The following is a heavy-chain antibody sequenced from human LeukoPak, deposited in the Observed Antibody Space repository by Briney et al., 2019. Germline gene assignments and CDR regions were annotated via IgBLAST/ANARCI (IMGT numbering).Heavy chain of an antibody. CDR3: ARESPYGDYWGEGYFDY. J-gene: IGHJ4*02. V-gene: IGHV3-66*01. D-gene: IGHD4-17*01. CDR1: GFTVSSNY. Sequence: PGGSLRLSCAASGFTVSSNYMSWVRQAPGKGLEWVSVIYSGGSTYYADSVKGRFTISRDNSKNTLYLQMNSLRAEDTAVYYCARESPYGDYWGEGYFDYWGQGTLVTVSS. CDR2: IYSGGST.